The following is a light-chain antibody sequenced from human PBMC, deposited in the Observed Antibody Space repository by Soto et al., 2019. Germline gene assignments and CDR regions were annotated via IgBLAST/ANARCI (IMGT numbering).Light chain of an antibody. Sequence: IVLTQSPGTLSLSPGERATLSCRASQSVSSTYIAWYQQNPGQAPRLLIYGASNRATGIPDRFSGSGSGTDFTLTISRLEPEDFAVYFCQQYGRSPPFTFGQGTKVDIK. J-gene: IGKJ2*01. CDR3: QQYGRSPPFT. CDR2: GAS. V-gene: IGKV3-20*01. CDR1: QSVSSTY.